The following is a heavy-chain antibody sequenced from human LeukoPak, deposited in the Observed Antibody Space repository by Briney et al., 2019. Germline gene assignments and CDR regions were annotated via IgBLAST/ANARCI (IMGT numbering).Heavy chain of an antibody. J-gene: IGHJ4*02. Sequence: ASVKVSCKASGYTFTCYYMHWVRQAPGQGLEWMGRINPNSGGTNYAQKFQGRVTMTRDTSISTAYMELSRLRSDDTAVYYCAREGPDWKWPPFDYWGQGTLVTVSS. V-gene: IGHV1-2*06. D-gene: IGHD1-1*01. CDR2: INPNSGGT. CDR3: AREGPDWKWPPFDY. CDR1: GYTFTCYY.